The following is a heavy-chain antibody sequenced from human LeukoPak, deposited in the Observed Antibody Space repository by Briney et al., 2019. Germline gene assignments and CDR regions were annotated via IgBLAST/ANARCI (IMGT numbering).Heavy chain of an antibody. CDR1: GGSISSYY. D-gene: IGHD3-22*01. Sequence: SETLSLTCTVSGGSISSYYWSWIRQPPGKGLERIGYVYYSGSTNYNPSLKSRVTISVDTSKNQFSLKLSSVTAADTAVYYCARGGSYYDSSPERDAFDIWGQGTMVTVSS. V-gene: IGHV4-59*01. J-gene: IGHJ3*02. CDR3: ARGGSYYDSSPERDAFDI. CDR2: VYYSGST.